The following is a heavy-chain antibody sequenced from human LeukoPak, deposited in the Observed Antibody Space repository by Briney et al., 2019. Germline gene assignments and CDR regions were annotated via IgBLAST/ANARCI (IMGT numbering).Heavy chain of an antibody. CDR3: ARAPTYCSSTSCYYYYYMDV. CDR2: ISYDGSNK. CDR1: GFTFSSYA. J-gene: IGHJ6*03. V-gene: IGHV3-30*01. D-gene: IGHD2-2*01. Sequence: GSLRLSCAASGFTFSSYAMHWVRQAPGKGLEWVAVISYDGSNKYYADSVKGRFTISRDNSKNTLYLQMNSLRAEDTAVYYCARAPTYCSSTSCYYYYYMDVWGKGTTVTVSS.